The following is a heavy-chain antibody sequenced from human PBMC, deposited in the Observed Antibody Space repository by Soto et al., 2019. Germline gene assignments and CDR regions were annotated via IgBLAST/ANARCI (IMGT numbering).Heavy chain of an antibody. J-gene: IGHJ4*02. CDR1: GYIFTSYV. CDR2: INAGNGNT. CDR3: ARSAPPIDY. Sequence: QVQLVQSGAEVKKPGASVKVSCKASGYIFTSYVMEWVRQAPGQRLEWMGWINAGNGNTKYSQKFQGRVTITRDTSANTAYMELSSLRTEDTAVYYCARSAPPIDYWGQGPLVTVSS. V-gene: IGHV1-3*01.